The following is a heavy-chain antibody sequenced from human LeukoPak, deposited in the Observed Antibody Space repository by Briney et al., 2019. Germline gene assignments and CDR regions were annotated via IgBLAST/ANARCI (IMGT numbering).Heavy chain of an antibody. CDR1: GFTFSSYA. Sequence: GGSLRLSCAASGFTFSSYAMSWVRQAPGKGLEWVSAISGSGGSTYYADSVKGRFTISRDNSKNTLYLQMNSLRAEDTAMYYCARDTGYSNYDYWGQGTLVTVSS. J-gene: IGHJ4*02. V-gene: IGHV3-23*01. CDR3: ARDTGYSNYDY. D-gene: IGHD4-11*01. CDR2: ISGSGGST.